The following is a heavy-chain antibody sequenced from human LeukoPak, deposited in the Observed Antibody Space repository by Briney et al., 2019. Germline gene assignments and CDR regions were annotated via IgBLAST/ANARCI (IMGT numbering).Heavy chain of an antibody. CDR2: INPNSGGT. Sequence: ASVKVSCKASGYTFTGYYMHWVRQAPGQGLEWMGWINPNSGGTNYAHKFQGRVTMTRDTSISTAYMELSRLRSEDTAVYYCARDSGSYYIDYWGQGTLVTVSS. V-gene: IGHV1-2*07. J-gene: IGHJ4*02. D-gene: IGHD1-26*01. CDR1: GYTFTGYY. CDR3: ARDSGSYYIDY.